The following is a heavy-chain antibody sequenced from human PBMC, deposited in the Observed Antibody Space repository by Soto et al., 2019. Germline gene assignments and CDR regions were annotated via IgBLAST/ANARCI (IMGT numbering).Heavy chain of an antibody. Sequence: GGSLRLSCAASGFTVSSNYMSWGRQAPGKGLEWVSVIYSGGSTYYTDSVKGRFTISRDNSKNTLYLQMNSLRVEDTAVYYCAKKVPGSNPLDSWGQGALVTVSS. J-gene: IGHJ4*02. V-gene: IGHV3-66*01. CDR2: IYSGGST. D-gene: IGHD1-1*01. CDR1: GFTVSSNY. CDR3: AKKVPGSNPLDS.